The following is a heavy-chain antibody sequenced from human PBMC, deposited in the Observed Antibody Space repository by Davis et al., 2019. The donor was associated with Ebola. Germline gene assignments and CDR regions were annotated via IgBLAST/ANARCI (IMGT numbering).Heavy chain of an antibody. J-gene: IGHJ4*02. V-gene: IGHV4-61*09. D-gene: IGHD2-15*01. CDR1: GDSIRSDSYY. CDR3: ARRVDYFDY. Sequence: PSETLSLTCTVSGDSIRSDSYYWSWIRQPPGKGLEWIGHIYTSGSTNYNPSLKSRVTISVDTSKNQFSLKLSSVTAADTAVYYCARRVDYFDYWGQGTLVTVSS. CDR2: IYTSGST.